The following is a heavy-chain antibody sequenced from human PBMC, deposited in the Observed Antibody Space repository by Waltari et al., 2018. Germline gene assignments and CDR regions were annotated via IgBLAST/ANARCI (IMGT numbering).Heavy chain of an antibody. Sequence: QITLKESGPTLVKPTQTLTLTCTFSGFSLSTSGVGVGWIRQPPGKALEWLALIYWDDDKRYSPSLKSRLTITKDTSKNQVVLTMTNMDPVDTATYYCAHKRRRWLVFSRLSGAFDIWGQGTMVTVSS. D-gene: IGHD6-19*01. CDR2: IYWDDDK. V-gene: IGHV2-5*02. CDR1: GFSLSTSGVG. CDR3: AHKRRRWLVFSRLSGAFDI. J-gene: IGHJ3*02.